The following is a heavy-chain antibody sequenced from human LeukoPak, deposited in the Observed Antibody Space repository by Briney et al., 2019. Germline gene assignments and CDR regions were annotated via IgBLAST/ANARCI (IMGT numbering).Heavy chain of an antibody. CDR3: ARGGSPPEALGDTFDI. CDR2: IVSDGSGT. V-gene: IGHV3-74*01. CDR1: GFTFRSYS. D-gene: IGHD1-26*01. Sequence: GGSLRLSCAASGFTFRSYSMHWVRQAPGKGLVWVSGIVSDGSGTRYADSVRGRCTISRDNGKNTVYLQMNSLRAEDTALYYCARGGSPPEALGDTFDIWGQGTMVTVSS. J-gene: IGHJ3*02.